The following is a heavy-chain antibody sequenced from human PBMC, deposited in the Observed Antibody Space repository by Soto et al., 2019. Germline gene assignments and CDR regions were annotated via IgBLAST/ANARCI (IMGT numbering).Heavy chain of an antibody. CDR2: ISSSGSTI. Sequence: ESGGGLVKPGGSLRLSCAASGFTFSDYYMSWIRQAPGKGLEWVSYISSSGSTIYYADSVKGRFTISRDNAKNSLYLQMNSLRAEDTAVYYCARDLLDYSGYVRGHYGMDVWGQGTTVTVSS. V-gene: IGHV3-11*01. J-gene: IGHJ6*02. CDR3: ARDLLDYSGYVRGHYGMDV. CDR1: GFTFSDYY. D-gene: IGHD5-12*01.